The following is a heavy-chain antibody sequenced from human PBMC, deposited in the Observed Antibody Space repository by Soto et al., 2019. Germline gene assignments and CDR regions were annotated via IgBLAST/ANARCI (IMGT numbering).Heavy chain of an antibody. Sequence: PGGSLRLSCAASGFTVSSNYMSWVRQAPGKGLEWVSVIYSGVSTYYADSVKGRFTISRDNSKNTLYLQMNSLRAEDTAVYYCARVNGDYVLRAFDIWGQGTMVTVSS. D-gene: IGHD3-16*01. V-gene: IGHV3-53*01. J-gene: IGHJ3*02. CDR1: GFTVSSNY. CDR3: ARVNGDYVLRAFDI. CDR2: IYSGVST.